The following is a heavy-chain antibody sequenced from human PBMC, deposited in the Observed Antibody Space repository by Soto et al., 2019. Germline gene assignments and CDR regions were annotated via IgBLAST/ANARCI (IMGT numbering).Heavy chain of an antibody. CDR2: INHSGST. Sequence: SETLSLTCAVYGGSFSGYYWSWIRQPPGKGLEWIGEINHSGSTNYNPSLKSRVTISVDTSKNQFSLKLSSVTAADTAVYYCARGGITGTTNYFDYWGQGTLLTVSS. CDR1: GGSFSGYY. D-gene: IGHD1-7*01. V-gene: IGHV4-34*01. J-gene: IGHJ4*02. CDR3: ARGGITGTTNYFDY.